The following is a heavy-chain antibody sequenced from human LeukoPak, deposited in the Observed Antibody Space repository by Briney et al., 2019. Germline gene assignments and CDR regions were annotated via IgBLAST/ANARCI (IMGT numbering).Heavy chain of an antibody. J-gene: IGHJ5*02. D-gene: IGHD6-6*01. CDR1: GFTFSTYT. CDR2: ITGTSSTI. V-gene: IGHV3-48*04. Sequence: GGSLRLSCAASGFTFSTYTMNWVRQAPGKGLEWVSYITGTSSTIYYADSVKGRFTISRDNAKNSLYLQMNSLRAEDTAVYYCARDSSGPWCHPWGQGTLVTVSS. CDR3: ARDSSGPWCHP.